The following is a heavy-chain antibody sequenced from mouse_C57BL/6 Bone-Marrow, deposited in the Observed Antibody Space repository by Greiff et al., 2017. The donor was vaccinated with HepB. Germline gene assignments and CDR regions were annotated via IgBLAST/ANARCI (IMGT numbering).Heavy chain of an antibody. V-gene: IGHV1-55*01. Sequence: QVQLKQPGAELVKPGASVKMSCKASGYTFTSYWITWVKQRPGQGLEWIGDIYPGSGSTNYNEKFKSKATLTVDTSSSTAYMQLSSLTSEDSAVYYCARWSRGYAMDYWGQGTSVTVSS. CDR1: GYTFTSYW. CDR2: IYPGSGST. CDR3: ARWSRGYAMDY. J-gene: IGHJ4*01.